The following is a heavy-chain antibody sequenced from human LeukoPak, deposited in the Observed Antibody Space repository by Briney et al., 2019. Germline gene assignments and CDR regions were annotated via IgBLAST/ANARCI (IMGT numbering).Heavy chain of an antibody. Sequence: GASVKVSCKASGGTFSSYAISWVRQAPGQGLEWMGGIIPIFGTANYAQKFQGRVTITADESTSTAYMELSCLRSEDTAVYYCARDFHDYGDPNWFDPWGQGTLVTVSS. CDR1: GGTFSSYA. CDR3: ARDFHDYGDPNWFDP. D-gene: IGHD4-17*01. CDR2: IIPIFGTA. J-gene: IGHJ5*02. V-gene: IGHV1-69*13.